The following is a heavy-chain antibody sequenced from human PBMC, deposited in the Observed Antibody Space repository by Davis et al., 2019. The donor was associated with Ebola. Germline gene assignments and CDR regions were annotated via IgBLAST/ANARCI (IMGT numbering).Heavy chain of an antibody. CDR1: GGSISSYY. D-gene: IGHD6-19*01. CDR2: IYYSGST. J-gene: IGHJ6*02. Sequence: MPSETLSLTCTVSGGSISSYYWSWIRQPPGKGLEWIGYIYYSGSTNYNPSLKSRVTISVDTSKNQFSLKLSSVTAADTAVYYCARGRLIAVAGRTYYYYGMDVWGQGTTVTVSS. V-gene: IGHV4-59*12. CDR3: ARGRLIAVAGRTYYYYGMDV.